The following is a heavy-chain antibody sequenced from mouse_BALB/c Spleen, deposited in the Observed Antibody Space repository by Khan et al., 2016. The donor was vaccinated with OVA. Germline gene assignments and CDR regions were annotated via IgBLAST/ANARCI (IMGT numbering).Heavy chain of an antibody. Sequence: EVQLQESGPGLVKPSQSLSLTCTVTGYSITSGYGWNWIRQFPGNKLEWMGYISYSGSTNYNPSLKSRISITRDTSKNQFYLNLNSVTTEDTATYYCARTARIKYWGQGTTLTVSS. V-gene: IGHV3-2*02. CDR2: ISYSGST. CDR1: GYSITSGYG. J-gene: IGHJ2*01. CDR3: ARTARIKY. D-gene: IGHD1-2*01.